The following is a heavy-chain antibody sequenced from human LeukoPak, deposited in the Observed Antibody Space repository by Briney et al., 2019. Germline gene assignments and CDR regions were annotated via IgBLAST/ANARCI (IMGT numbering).Heavy chain of an antibody. V-gene: IGHV3-33*01. CDR2: IWYDGSNK. CDR1: GFTFSSYG. D-gene: IGHD5-18*01. CDR3: ARDIGYKYSDP. J-gene: IGHJ5*02. Sequence: GGSLRLSCAASGFTFSSYGMHWVRQAPDKGLEWVAIIWYDGSNKYYADSVKGRFTISRDNSKNTLYLQMNSLRAEDTAVYYCARDIGYKYSDPWGQGTLVTVSS.